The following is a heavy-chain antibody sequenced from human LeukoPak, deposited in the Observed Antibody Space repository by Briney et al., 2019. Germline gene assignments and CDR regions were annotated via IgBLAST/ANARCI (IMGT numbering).Heavy chain of an antibody. CDR2: ISDSGSTI. Sequence: GGSLRLSCAVSGFTFKTYEMNWVRQAPGKGLEWISHISDSGSTIFYADSVKGRFTISRDNTKNSLYLQMNNLRAEDTAVYYCARLTYSSLWYRGWFDPWGQGTLVTVSS. D-gene: IGHD6-13*01. J-gene: IGHJ5*02. CDR3: ARLTYSSLWYRGWFDP. CDR1: GFTFKTYE. V-gene: IGHV3-48*03.